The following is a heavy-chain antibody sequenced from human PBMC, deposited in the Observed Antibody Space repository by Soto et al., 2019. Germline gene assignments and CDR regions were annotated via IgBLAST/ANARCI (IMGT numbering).Heavy chain of an antibody. Sequence: QVQLVESGGGLVKPGGSLRLSCAASGFSFSNYFMTWVRQAPGRGLEWVSYISNGGDVIHYADSVKGRFTLSRDNVEKLLYLQMNSLRVEDTAVYYCAKENWYPDLWGRGTLVTVSS. CDR2: ISNGGDVI. CDR3: AKENWYPDL. V-gene: IGHV3-11*01. CDR1: GFSFSNYF. J-gene: IGHJ2*01.